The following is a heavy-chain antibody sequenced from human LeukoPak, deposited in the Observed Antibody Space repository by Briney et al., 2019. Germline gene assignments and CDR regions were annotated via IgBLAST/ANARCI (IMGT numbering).Heavy chain of an antibody. Sequence: GGSLRLSCAASGFTFSSYAMSWVRQAPGKGLEWVSAISGSGGSTYYADSVKGRFTISRDNSKNTLYLQMNSLRAEDTAVYYCARESGPGGIRGVSYYYYYMDVWGKGTTVTVSS. J-gene: IGHJ6*03. CDR1: GFTFSSYA. V-gene: IGHV3-23*01. CDR2: ISGSGGST. D-gene: IGHD3-10*01. CDR3: ARESGPGGIRGVSYYYYYMDV.